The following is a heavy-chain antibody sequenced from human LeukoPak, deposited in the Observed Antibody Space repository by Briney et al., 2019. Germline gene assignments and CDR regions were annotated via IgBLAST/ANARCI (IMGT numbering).Heavy chain of an antibody. D-gene: IGHD3-22*01. Sequence: SETLSLTCTVSGASINSNYWSWIRQSPGKGLEWIAYIYYSGDINYNPSLRSRVTISLDTSNNQVSLKLTSVTAADSAVYYCARGRYDLGPWGQRTLVTVSS. CDR1: GASINSNY. CDR2: IYYSGDI. CDR3: ARGRYDLGP. J-gene: IGHJ5*02. V-gene: IGHV4-59*01.